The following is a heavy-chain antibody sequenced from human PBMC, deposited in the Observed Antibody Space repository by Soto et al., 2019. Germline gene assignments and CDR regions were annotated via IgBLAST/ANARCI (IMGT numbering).Heavy chain of an antibody. Sequence: PGGSLRLSCAASGFTFSSYGTHWVRQAPGKGLEWVAVISYDGSNKYYADSVKGRFTISRDNSKNTLYLQMNSLRAEDTDVYYCARASRLSIAARPMINYWGQGTLVTVSS. CDR3: ARASRLSIAARPMINY. CDR1: GFTFSSYG. CDR2: ISYDGSNK. V-gene: IGHV3-30*03. D-gene: IGHD6-6*01. J-gene: IGHJ4*02.